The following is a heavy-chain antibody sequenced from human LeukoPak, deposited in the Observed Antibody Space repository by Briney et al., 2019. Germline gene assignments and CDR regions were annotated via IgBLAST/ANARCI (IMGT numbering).Heavy chain of an antibody. CDR1: GFTLSSYS. D-gene: IGHD6-13*01. Sequence: GGSLRLSCAASGFTLSSYSMNWVRQAPGKGLEWVSSISSSSSYIYYADSVKGRFPISRDNAKNSLYLQMNSLRAEDTAVYYCARAEVAYSSSWYYFDYWGQGTLVTVSS. J-gene: IGHJ4*02. V-gene: IGHV3-21*01. CDR3: ARAEVAYSSSWYYFDY. CDR2: ISSSSSYI.